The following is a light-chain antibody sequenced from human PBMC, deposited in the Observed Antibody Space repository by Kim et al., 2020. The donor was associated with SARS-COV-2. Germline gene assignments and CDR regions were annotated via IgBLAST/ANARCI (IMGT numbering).Light chain of an antibody. V-gene: IGLV3-21*01. J-gene: IGLJ2*01. Sequence: PGKTAKITCGGNNIGSKSVHWYQQEPGQAPVMVIYYDSDRPSGIPERFSGSNSGNTATLTISRVEAGDEADYYCQVWDSASDHPVFGGGTQLTVL. CDR3: QVWDSASDHPV. CDR2: YDS. CDR1: NIGSKS.